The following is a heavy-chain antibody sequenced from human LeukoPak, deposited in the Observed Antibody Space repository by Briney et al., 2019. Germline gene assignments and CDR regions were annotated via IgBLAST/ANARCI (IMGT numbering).Heavy chain of an antibody. CDR3: AKYWSYYAFDY. CDR1: GFMFSTYA. D-gene: IGHD1-26*01. V-gene: IGHV3-30-3*02. Sequence: GGSLRLSCAASGFMFSTYAMYWVRQTPGKGLEWVAVISFDGSNKYYADSVKGRFTISRDNSKNTLYLQMNSLRAEDTAVYYCAKYWSYYAFDYWGQGTLVTVSS. CDR2: ISFDGSNK. J-gene: IGHJ4*02.